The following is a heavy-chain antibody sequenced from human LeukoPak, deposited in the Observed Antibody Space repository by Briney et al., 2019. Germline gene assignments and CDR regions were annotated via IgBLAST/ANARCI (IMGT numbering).Heavy chain of an antibody. V-gene: IGHV3-64*02. CDR2: ISRNGNTT. D-gene: IGHD1-26*01. Sequence: GGSLRLSCAASGFTFSGHPMHWVRQAPGKGLEYVSAISRNGNTTYYVDSVKGRFTISRDNSKNTLSLQKGSLRAEDMAIYYCARGASGSNYIDYWGQGALVTVSS. CDR1: GFTFSGHP. CDR3: ARGASGSNYIDY. J-gene: IGHJ4*02.